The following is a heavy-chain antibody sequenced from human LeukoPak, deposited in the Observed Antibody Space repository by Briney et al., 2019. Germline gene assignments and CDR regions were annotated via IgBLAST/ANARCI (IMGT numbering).Heavy chain of an antibody. CDR2: ISYDGSKK. CDR3: AKGNQWLEEAFDY. CDR1: GFTFSSYG. D-gene: IGHD6-19*01. J-gene: IGHJ4*02. V-gene: IGHV3-30*18. Sequence: PGGSLRLSCAASGFTFSSYGMHWVRQAAGKGLEWVAIISYDGSKKYYADSVKGRFTISRDTSKNTLYLQMNSLRAEDTAVYYCAKGNQWLEEAFDYWGQGTLVTVSS.